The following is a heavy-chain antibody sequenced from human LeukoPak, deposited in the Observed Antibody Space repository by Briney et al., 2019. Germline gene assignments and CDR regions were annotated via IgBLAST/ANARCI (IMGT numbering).Heavy chain of an antibody. D-gene: IGHD3-3*01. CDR3: ARGPTPHYDFCSAYPLQYNYYFDY. V-gene: IGHV1-18*01. CDR2: ISAYNGNT. CDR1: GYTFTSYG. J-gene: IGHJ4*02. Sequence: ASVKVSCKASGYTFTSYGISWVRQAPGQGLEWMGWISAYNGNTNYAQKLQGRVTMTTDTSTSTAYMELRSLRSDDTAVYYCARGPTPHYDFCSAYPLQYNYYFDYWGQGTLVTVSS.